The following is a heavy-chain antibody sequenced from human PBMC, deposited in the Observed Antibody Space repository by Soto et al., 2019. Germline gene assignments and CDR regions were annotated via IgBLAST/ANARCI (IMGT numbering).Heavy chain of an antibody. D-gene: IGHD3-10*01. CDR2: ISVYNGNT. V-gene: IGHV1-18*01. CDR3: ARGFLSVLPYSYYGLDV. Sequence: QVQLVQSGVEVKNPGASVRVSCKASAYPFTSYGISWVLQAPGQGLEWMGWISVYNGNTNYAREFQGRATLTTDTAKSTAYMELRSLRAADTAVYYGARGFLSVLPYSYYGLDVWGHGTTVIFSS. J-gene: IGHJ6*02. CDR1: AYPFTSYG.